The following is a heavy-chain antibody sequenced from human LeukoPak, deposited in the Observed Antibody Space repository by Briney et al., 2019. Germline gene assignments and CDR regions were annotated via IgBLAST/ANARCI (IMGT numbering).Heavy chain of an antibody. CDR2: IYSGGST. J-gene: IGHJ3*02. Sequence: GGSLRLSCAASGFTVSSNYMSWVRQAPGKGLEWVSVIYSGGSTYYADSVKGRFTISRDNSKNTLYLQMNSLRDEDTAVYYCARDPGGPHTVKWDAFDIWGQGTMVTVSS. CDR3: ARDPGGPHTVKWDAFDI. V-gene: IGHV3-53*01. D-gene: IGHD2-2*02. CDR1: GFTVSSNY.